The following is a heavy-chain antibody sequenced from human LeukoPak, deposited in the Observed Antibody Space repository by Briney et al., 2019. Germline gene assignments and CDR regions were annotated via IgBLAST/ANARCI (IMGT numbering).Heavy chain of an antibody. CDR3: ARSMAVVVAAGAFGI. CDR2: INPNSGGT. J-gene: IGHJ3*02. CDR1: GYPFTDYY. D-gene: IGHD2-15*01. V-gene: IGHV1-2*02. Sequence: GASVKVSCKASGYPFTDYYLHWVRRAPGQGPEWMGWINPNSGGTNYAQKFQGRVTMTRDTSISTAYMELSRLTSDDTAVYYCARSMAVVVAAGAFGIWGQGTMVTVSS.